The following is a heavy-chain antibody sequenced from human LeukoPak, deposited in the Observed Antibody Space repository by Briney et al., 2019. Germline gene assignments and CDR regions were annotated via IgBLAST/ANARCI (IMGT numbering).Heavy chain of an antibody. Sequence: GGSLRLSCAASGFTFSSYEMNWVRQAPGKGLEWVANIKQDGSEKYYVDSVKGRFTISRDNAKDSLFLQMNSLRAEDTAVYYCARERYSSGLGSWGQGTLVTVSS. V-gene: IGHV3-7*01. CDR1: GFTFSSYE. CDR3: ARERYSSGLGS. J-gene: IGHJ5*02. CDR2: IKQDGSEK. D-gene: IGHD6-19*01.